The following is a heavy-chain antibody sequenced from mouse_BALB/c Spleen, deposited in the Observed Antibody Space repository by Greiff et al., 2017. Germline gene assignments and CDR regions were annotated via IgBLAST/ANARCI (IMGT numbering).Heavy chain of an antibody. CDR1: GYTFTSYW. J-gene: IGHJ1*01. V-gene: IGHV1S81*02. Sequence: VQLQQSGPELVKPGASVKLSCKASGYTFTSYWMHWVKQRPGQGLEWIGEINPSNGRTNYNEKFKSKATLTVDKSSSTAYMQLSSLTSEDSAVYYCARSYYGSSYWYFDVWGAGTTVTVSS. CDR3: ARSYYGSSYWYFDV. D-gene: IGHD1-1*01. CDR2: INPSNGRT.